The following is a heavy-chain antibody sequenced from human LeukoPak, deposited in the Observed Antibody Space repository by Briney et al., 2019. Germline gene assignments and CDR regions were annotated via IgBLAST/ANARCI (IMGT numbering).Heavy chain of an antibody. CDR3: ARDQGSGSYYTDY. CDR1: GGTFSSYA. V-gene: IGHV1-69*01. Sequence: SVKVSCKASGGTFSSYAISWVRQAPGQGLEWIGGIIPIFGTANYAQKFQGRVTITADESTSTAYMELSSLRSEDTAVYYCARDQGSGSYYTDYWGQGTLVTVSS. J-gene: IGHJ4*02. CDR2: IIPIFGTA. D-gene: IGHD1-26*01.